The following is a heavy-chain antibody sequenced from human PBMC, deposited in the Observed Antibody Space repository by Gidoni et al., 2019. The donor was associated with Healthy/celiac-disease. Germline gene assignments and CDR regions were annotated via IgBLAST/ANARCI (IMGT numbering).Heavy chain of an antibody. CDR2: LYYSGST. D-gene: IGHD6-13*01. CDR1: GGSISSGGYY. J-gene: IGHJ4*02. Sequence: QVQLQETGPGLVKPSKTRSLTCTVSGGSISSGGYYWSWIRQHPGKGLEWIGYLYYSGSTYYNPSLKSRVTISVDTSKNQFSLKLSSVTAADTAVYYCARALGSSSWYFHYFDYWGQGTLVTVSS. V-gene: IGHV4-31*03. CDR3: ARALGSSSWYFHYFDY.